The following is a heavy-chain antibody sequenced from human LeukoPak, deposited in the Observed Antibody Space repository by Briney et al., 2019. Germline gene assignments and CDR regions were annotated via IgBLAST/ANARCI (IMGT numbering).Heavy chain of an antibody. CDR1: GGTFSSYA. Sequence: SVKVSCKASGGTFSSYAISWVRQAPGQGLEWIGRIIPIFGTANYAQKFQGRVTITTDESTSTAYMELSSLRSEDTAVYYCARDKDDVDTAMGWYNWFDPWGQGTLVTVSS. J-gene: IGHJ5*02. CDR2: IIPIFGTA. D-gene: IGHD5-18*01. CDR3: ARDKDDVDTAMGWYNWFDP. V-gene: IGHV1-69*05.